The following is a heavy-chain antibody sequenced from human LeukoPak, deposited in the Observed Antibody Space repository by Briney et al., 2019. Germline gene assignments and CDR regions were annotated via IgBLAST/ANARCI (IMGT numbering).Heavy chain of an antibody. Sequence: GGSLRLSCAASGFTFSSYDMHWVRQATGKGLEWVSAIGTAGDPYYPGSVKGRFTISRENAKNSLYLQMNSLRVGDTAVYYCARGLGQQLVPPYGMDVWGQGTTVTVSS. CDR1: GFTFSSYD. V-gene: IGHV3-13*05. J-gene: IGHJ6*02. CDR3: ARGLGQQLVPPYGMDV. D-gene: IGHD6-13*01. CDR2: IGTAGDP.